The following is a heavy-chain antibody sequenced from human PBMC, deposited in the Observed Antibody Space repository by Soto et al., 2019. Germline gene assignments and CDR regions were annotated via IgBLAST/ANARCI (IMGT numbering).Heavy chain of an antibody. CDR3: TTDGAYFDWYYYGMDV. J-gene: IGHJ6*02. D-gene: IGHD3-9*01. Sequence: GGSLRLSCAASGFTFSNAWMSWVRQAPGKGLEWVGRIKSKTDGGTTDYAAPVKGRFTISRDDSKNTLYLQMNSLKTEDTAVYYCTTDGAYFDWYYYGMDVWGQGTTVTVSS. V-gene: IGHV3-15*01. CDR1: GFTFSNAW. CDR2: IKSKTDGGTT.